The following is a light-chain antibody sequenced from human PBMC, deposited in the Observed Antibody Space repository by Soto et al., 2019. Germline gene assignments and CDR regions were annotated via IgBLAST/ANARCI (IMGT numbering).Light chain of an antibody. Sequence: EFVLTESLGALPFSTGESATLSCGASQSVSSRFLAWYQQKPGRAPRVLIYDASTRATGIPDRFSGSGSGTDFTLTISRLEPEDFAVYYCQQYGGSPVTFGQGTRLEIK. CDR3: QQYGGSPVT. V-gene: IGKV3D-20*01. CDR2: DAS. CDR1: QSVSSRF. J-gene: IGKJ5*01.